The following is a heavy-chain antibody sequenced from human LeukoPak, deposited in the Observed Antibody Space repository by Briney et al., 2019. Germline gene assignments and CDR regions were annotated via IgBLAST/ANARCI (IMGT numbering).Heavy chain of an antibody. Sequence: PSETLSLTCTVSGGSISSGGYYWSWIRQHPGKGLEWIGYIYYSGSTYYNPSLKSRVTISVDTSKNQFSLKLSSVTAADTAVYYCARSIVVVPAARAGVGLDYWGQGTLVTVSS. D-gene: IGHD2-2*01. J-gene: IGHJ4*02. CDR3: ARSIVVVPAARAGVGLDY. CDR1: GGSISSGGYY. CDR2: IYYSGST. V-gene: IGHV4-31*03.